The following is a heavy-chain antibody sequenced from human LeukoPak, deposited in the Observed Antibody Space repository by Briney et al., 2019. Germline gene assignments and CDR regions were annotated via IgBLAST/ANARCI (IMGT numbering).Heavy chain of an antibody. CDR3: AGWAWVAVAGTFDY. CDR1: GGSISSGGYY. D-gene: IGHD6-19*01. J-gene: IGHJ4*02. Sequence: SETLSLTCTVSGGSISSGGYYWSWIRQHPGKGLEWIGYIYYSGSTYYNPSLKSRVTISVDTSKNQFSLKLSSVTAADTAVYYCAGWAWVAVAGTFDYWGQGTLVTVSS. V-gene: IGHV4-31*03. CDR2: IYYSGST.